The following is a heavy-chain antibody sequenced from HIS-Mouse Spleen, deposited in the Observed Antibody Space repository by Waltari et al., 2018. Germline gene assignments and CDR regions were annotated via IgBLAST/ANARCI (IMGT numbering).Heavy chain of an antibody. J-gene: IGHJ3*02. D-gene: IGHD2-2*01. CDR3: ARQGGYCSSTSCYDAFDI. CDR2: IYYRGST. Sequence: QVQLQESGPGLVKPSETLSLTCTVSGGSISSYYWSWIRQPPGKGLEWIGYIYYRGSTNYNPSLKSRVTISVDTSKNQFSLKLSSVTAADTAVYYCARQGGYCSSTSCYDAFDIWGQGTMVTVSS. V-gene: IGHV4-59*08. CDR1: GGSISSYY.